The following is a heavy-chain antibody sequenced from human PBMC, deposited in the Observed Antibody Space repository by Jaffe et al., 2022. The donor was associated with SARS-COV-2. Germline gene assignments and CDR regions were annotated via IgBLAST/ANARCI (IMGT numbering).Heavy chain of an antibody. CDR1: GFTFSDAW. J-gene: IGHJ3*02. V-gene: IGHV3-15*01. Sequence: EMHLVESGGGSVKPGGSLRLSCAASGFTFSDAWMSWVRQAPGKGLEWVGRIKTKSDGGTTDYAAPINGRFTISRDDSKNTLYLQMNSLKTEDTAIYFCTTDLKGYSLPSIWGQGTMVTVSS. D-gene: IGHD2-15*01. CDR3: TTDLKGYSLPSI. CDR2: IKTKSDGGTT.